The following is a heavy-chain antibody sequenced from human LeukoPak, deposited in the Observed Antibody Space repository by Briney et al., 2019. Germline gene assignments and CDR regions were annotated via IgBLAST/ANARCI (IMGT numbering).Heavy chain of an antibody. D-gene: IGHD6-13*01. CDR1: GYTFTSYD. Sequence: GASVKVSCKASGYTFTSYDINWVRQATGQGLEWMGWMNPNSGNTGYAQKFQGRVTMTRNTSISTAYMELSSLRSEDTAVYYSARRKIAAAGISDYWGQGTLVTVSS. V-gene: IGHV1-8*01. CDR2: MNPNSGNT. J-gene: IGHJ4*02. CDR3: ARRKIAAAGISDY.